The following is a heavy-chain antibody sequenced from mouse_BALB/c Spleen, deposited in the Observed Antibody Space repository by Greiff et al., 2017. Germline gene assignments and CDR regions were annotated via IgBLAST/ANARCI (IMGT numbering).Heavy chain of an antibody. V-gene: IGHV1-14*01. J-gene: IGHJ2*01. Sequence: VQLQESGPELVKPGASVKMSCKASGYTFTSYVMHWVKQKPGQGLEWIGYINPYNDGTKYNEKFKGKATLTSDKSSSTAYMELSSLTSEDSAVYYCAHYYGYGYFDYWGQGTTLTVSS. D-gene: IGHD1-2*01. CDR1: GYTFTSYV. CDR2: INPYNDGT. CDR3: AHYYGYGYFDY.